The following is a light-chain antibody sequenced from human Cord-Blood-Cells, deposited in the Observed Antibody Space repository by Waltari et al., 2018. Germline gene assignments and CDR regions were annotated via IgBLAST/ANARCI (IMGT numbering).Light chain of an antibody. V-gene: IGLV2-11*01. CDR1: SSDVGGYNY. CDR3: CSYADSYTYVV. CDR2: DFC. Sequence: QSALTQPRSVSGSPGQSVTISCTGTSSDVGGYNYVSWYQQHPGKAPKLMIYDFCKRPSGVPDRFSGSKYGNSASLTISGLQAEDEADYYCCSYADSYTYVVFGGGTKLTVL. J-gene: IGLJ2*01.